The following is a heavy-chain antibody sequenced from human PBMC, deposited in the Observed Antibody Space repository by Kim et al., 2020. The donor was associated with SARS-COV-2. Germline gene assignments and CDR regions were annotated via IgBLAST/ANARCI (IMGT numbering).Heavy chain of an antibody. CDR3: AREDIVPTIPDY. CDR1: GYTFTGYY. Sequence: ASVKVSCKASGYTFTGYYMHWVRQAPGQGLEWMGWINPNSGGTNYAQKFQGRVTMTRDTSISTAYMELSRLRSEDTAVYYCAREDIVPTIPDYWGQGTLVTVSS. J-gene: IGHJ4*02. CDR2: INPNSGGT. D-gene: IGHD5-12*01. V-gene: IGHV1-2*02.